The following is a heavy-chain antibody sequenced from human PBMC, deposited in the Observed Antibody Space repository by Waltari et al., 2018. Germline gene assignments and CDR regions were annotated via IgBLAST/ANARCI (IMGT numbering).Heavy chain of an antibody. CDR3: AKERRLHI. CDR1: GFTFSSYS. CDR2: IKEDGSEK. D-gene: IGHD2-21*02. Sequence: EVQLVESGGGLVQPGGSLRLSCAASGFTFSSYSMSWVRQAPGKGLEGVANIKEDGSEKYYVDSVKGRFTISRDNAKNSLYLQMNSLRAEDTALYYCAKERRLHIWGQGTMVTVSS. J-gene: IGHJ3*02. V-gene: IGHV3-7*01.